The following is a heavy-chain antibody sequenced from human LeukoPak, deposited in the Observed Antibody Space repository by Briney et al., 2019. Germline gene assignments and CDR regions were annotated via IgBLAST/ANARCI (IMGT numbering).Heavy chain of an antibody. J-gene: IGHJ5*02. D-gene: IGHD2-2*01. Sequence: PSETLSLTCAVSGYSISSGYYWGWIRQPPGKGREWIVSIYHSGSTYYNPSLKSRLTISVDTSKNQFSLKLSSVTAADTAVYYCAMEVVPAAMWSLHWFDPWGQGALVTVSS. CDR2: IYHSGST. CDR3: AMEVVPAAMWSLHWFDP. CDR1: GYSISSGYY. V-gene: IGHV4-38-2*01.